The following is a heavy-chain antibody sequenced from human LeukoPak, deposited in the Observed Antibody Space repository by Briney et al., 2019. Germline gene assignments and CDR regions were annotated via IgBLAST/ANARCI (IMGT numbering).Heavy chain of an antibody. V-gene: IGHV3-30-3*01. CDR1: EFTFSSYA. Sequence: GRSLRLSCAASEFTFSSYAMHWVRQAPGKGLEWVAVISYDGSNKFYADSVKGRFTISRDNSKNTLYLQMNNLRAEDTAVYYCAREAVTTNYYYYGMDVWGQGTTVTVSS. CDR3: AREAVTTNYYYYGMDV. J-gene: IGHJ6*02. D-gene: IGHD4-17*01. CDR2: ISYDGSNK.